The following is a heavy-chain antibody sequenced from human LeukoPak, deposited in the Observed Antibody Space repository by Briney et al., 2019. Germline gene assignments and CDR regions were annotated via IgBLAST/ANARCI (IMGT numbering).Heavy chain of an antibody. Sequence: PGGSLRLSCAASGLTFGSYSMNWVRQAPGKGLEWVSAISGSGGSTYYADSVKGRFTISRDNSKNTLYLQMNSLRAEDTAVYYCAKSPLWFGGKDAFDIWGQGTMVTVSS. J-gene: IGHJ3*02. D-gene: IGHD3-10*01. CDR1: GLTFGSYS. CDR2: ISGSGGST. CDR3: AKSPLWFGGKDAFDI. V-gene: IGHV3-23*01.